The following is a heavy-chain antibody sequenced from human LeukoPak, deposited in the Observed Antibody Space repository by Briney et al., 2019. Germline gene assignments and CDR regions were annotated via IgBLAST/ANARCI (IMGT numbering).Heavy chain of an antibody. CDR3: ARGADPSLYASSSPDY. Sequence: GGSLRLSCAASGFGFSNFWMHWVRQAPGKGLVWVSRIKPDGTTSVYADSVKGRFTISRDNLKNTLYPQMRSLRAEDTAVYFCARGADPSLYASSSPDYWGQGTPVTVSS. J-gene: IGHJ4*01. D-gene: IGHD2/OR15-2a*01. CDR2: IKPDGTTS. V-gene: IGHV3-74*01. CDR1: GFGFSNFW.